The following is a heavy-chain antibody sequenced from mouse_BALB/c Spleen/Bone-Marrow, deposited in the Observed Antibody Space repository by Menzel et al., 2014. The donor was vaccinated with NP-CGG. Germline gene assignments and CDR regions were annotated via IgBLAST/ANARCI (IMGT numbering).Heavy chain of an antibody. CDR2: INPSNGGT. CDR3: TRSRRAMDH. J-gene: IGHJ4*01. CDR1: GYTLTSYY. Sequence: VQLQESGAELVKPGASVKLSCKASGYTLTSYYMCWVKQRPGQGLEWIGEINPSNGGTNFNEKFKSKATLTVDKSSSTAYMSLSSLTSEDSAVYYCTRSRRAMDHWGQGTSVTVSS. V-gene: IGHV1S81*02. D-gene: IGHD2-12*01.